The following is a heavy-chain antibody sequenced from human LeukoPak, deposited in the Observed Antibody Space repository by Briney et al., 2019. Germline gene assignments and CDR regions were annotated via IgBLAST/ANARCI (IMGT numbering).Heavy chain of an antibody. CDR2: IRSKAYGGTT. V-gene: IGHV3-49*04. D-gene: IGHD3-16*02. CDR3: TTPWYYDYVWGSYPL. Sequence: PGGSLRLSCTASGFTFGDYAMSWVRQAPGKGLEWGGFIRSKAYGGTTEYAASVKGRFTISRDDSKSIAYLQMNSLKTEDTAVYYCTTPWYYDYVWGSYPLWGQGTLVTVSS. CDR1: GFTFGDYA. J-gene: IGHJ4*02.